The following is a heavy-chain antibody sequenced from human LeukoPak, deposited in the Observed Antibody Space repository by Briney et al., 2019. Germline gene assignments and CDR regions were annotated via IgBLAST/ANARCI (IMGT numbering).Heavy chain of an antibody. Sequence: ASVKVSCKASGGTFSSYAISWVRQAPGQGLEWMGGIIPIFGTANYARKFQGRVTITADKSTSTAYMELSSLRSEDTAVYYCAAYYYDSSGYYYQFDYWGQGTLVTVSS. J-gene: IGHJ4*02. CDR3: AAYYYDSSGYYYQFDY. D-gene: IGHD3-22*01. V-gene: IGHV1-69*06. CDR1: GGTFSSYA. CDR2: IIPIFGTA.